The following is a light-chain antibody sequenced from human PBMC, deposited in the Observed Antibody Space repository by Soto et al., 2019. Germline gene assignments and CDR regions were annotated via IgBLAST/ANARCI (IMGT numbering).Light chain of an antibody. Sequence: DIQMTQSPSTLSASVGDRVTITCRASQSISRSLAWYQQKPGKAPSLLIYDASSLEGGVPSRFSGSGFGTEFTLTITNLPTADFATYYCQQYSDFLISFGPGTTVDFK. CDR2: DAS. CDR1: QSISRS. V-gene: IGKV1-5*01. CDR3: QQYSDFLIS. J-gene: IGKJ3*01.